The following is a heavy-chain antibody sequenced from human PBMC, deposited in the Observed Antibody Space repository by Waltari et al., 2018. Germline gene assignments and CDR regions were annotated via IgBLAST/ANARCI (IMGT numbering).Heavy chain of an antibody. CDR3: ATEKNYYGSGPYYYYGMDV. Sequence: QVQLVQSGAEVKKPGSSVKVSCKAYGGTFSSYAISWVRTAPGTGLEWMGGIIPIFGTANYAQKFQGRVTITADESTSTAYMELSSLRSEDTAVYYCATEKNYYGSGPYYYYGMDVWGQGTTVTVSS. V-gene: IGHV1-69*13. D-gene: IGHD3-10*01. J-gene: IGHJ6*02. CDR1: GGTFSSYA. CDR2: IIPIFGTA.